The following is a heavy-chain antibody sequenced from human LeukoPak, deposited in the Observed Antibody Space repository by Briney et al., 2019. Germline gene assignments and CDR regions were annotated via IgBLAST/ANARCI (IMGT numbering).Heavy chain of an antibody. Sequence: SETLSLTCAVYGGSFSGYYRSWIRQPPGKGLEWIGEINHSGSTNYNPSLKSRVTISVDTSKNQFSLKLSSVTAADTAVYYCATTRLDYDILTGYYYWGQGTLVTVSS. J-gene: IGHJ4*02. CDR3: ATTRLDYDILTGYYY. V-gene: IGHV4-34*01. D-gene: IGHD3-9*01. CDR1: GGSFSGYY. CDR2: INHSGST.